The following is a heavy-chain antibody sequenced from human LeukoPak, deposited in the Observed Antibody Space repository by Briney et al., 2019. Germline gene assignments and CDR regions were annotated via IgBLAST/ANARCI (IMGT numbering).Heavy chain of an antibody. CDR2: ISSTSEYI. D-gene: IGHD2-15*01. Sequence: GGSLRLSCAASGLTFSSYSLNWVRQAPGEGLEWVSSISSTSEYIHYADSVKGRFTISRDNAKNSLYLQMNSLRAEDTAVYYCARPSPASGGFWSFDYWGQGTLVTVSS. CDR3: ARPSPASGGFWSFDY. CDR1: GLTFSSYS. J-gene: IGHJ4*02. V-gene: IGHV3-21*01.